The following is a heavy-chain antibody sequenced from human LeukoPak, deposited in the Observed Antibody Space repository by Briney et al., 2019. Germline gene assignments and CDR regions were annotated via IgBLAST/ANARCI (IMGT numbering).Heavy chain of an antibody. Sequence: PSETLSLTCTVSGGSISSSSYYWSWIRQHPGKGLEWIGYIYYSGRTYYNPSLKSRVTISVDTAKNQFSLNLRSVTAADTAVYYCARDRGCGSDCYLLLGVWGQGTTVTVFS. CDR2: IYYSGRT. D-gene: IGHD2-21*02. J-gene: IGHJ6*02. CDR3: ARDRGCGSDCYLLLGV. V-gene: IGHV4-31*03. CDR1: GGSISSSSYY.